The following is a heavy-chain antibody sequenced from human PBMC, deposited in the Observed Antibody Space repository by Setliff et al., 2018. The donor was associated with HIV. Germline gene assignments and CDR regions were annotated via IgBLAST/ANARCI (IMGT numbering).Heavy chain of an antibody. D-gene: IGHD2-15*01. J-gene: IGHJ6*03. Sequence: SETLSLTCTVSGGPLSSYYWNWIRQPPGKGLEWIGDIDYRGSTNYKPSLQSRVIISADTSKNQFSLKLSSVTAADTAVYHCARVLTVGDCSAGSCYSRAYYYYHMDVWGKGTAVTVSS. CDR2: IDYRGST. CDR1: GGPLSSYY. CDR3: ARVLTVGDCSAGSCYSRAYYYYHMDV. V-gene: IGHV4-59*01.